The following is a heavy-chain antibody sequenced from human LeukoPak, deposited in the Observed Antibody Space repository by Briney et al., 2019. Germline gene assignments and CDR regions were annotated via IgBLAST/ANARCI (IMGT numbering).Heavy chain of an antibody. Sequence: GGSLRLSCAVSGVIFSSYAMSWVRQAPGKGLEWVSYISSSSGSIYYADSVKGRFTISRDYAKNSMYLQMNSLRAEDTAVYYCARDLTFGDPLSFDYWGQGTLVTVSS. CDR3: ARDLTFGDPLSFDY. CDR2: ISSSSGSI. J-gene: IGHJ4*02. V-gene: IGHV3-48*01. CDR1: GVIFSSYA. D-gene: IGHD3-16*01.